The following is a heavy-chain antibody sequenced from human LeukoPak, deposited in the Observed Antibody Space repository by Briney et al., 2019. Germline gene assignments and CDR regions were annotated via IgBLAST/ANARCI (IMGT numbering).Heavy chain of an antibody. D-gene: IGHD6-19*01. Sequence: ASVKVSCKASGYTFTSYYMHWVRQAPGQGLEWMGIINPSGGSTSYAQKFQGRVTMTRDTSTSTVHMELSSLRSEDTAVYYCARETAVAGTSYGMDVWGQGTTVTVSS. CDR2: INPSGGST. CDR3: ARETAVAGTSYGMDV. V-gene: IGHV1-46*01. CDR1: GYTFTSYY. J-gene: IGHJ6*02.